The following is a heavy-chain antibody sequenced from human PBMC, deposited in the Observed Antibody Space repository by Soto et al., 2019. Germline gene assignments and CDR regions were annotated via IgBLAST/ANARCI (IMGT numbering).Heavy chain of an antibody. CDR1: GSTFSTDG. D-gene: IGHD6-19*01. J-gene: IGHJ5*01. Sequence: ASVKVSCKATGSTFSTDGISWVRQAPGQGLEWMGWIGVYNGKTNYGQKFQGRVTMTTDTSTSTAYMELRSLRSDDTAVYYCARDIGLTAVDCFDSWGQGTLVTVSS. CDR2: IGVYNGKT. CDR3: ARDIGLTAVDCFDS. V-gene: IGHV1-18*01.